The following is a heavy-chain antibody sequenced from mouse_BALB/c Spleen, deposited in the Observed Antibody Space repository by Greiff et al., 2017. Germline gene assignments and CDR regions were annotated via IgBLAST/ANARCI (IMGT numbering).Heavy chain of an antibody. V-gene: IGHV1S81*02. CDR2: INPSNGRT. CDR3: ARREFV. Sequence: QVQLQQPGAELVKPGASVKLSCKASGYTFTSYWMHWVKQRPGQGLEWIGEINPSNGRTNYNEKFKSKATLTVDKSSSTAYMQLSSLTSEDSAVYYCARREFVWGAGTTVTVSS. CDR1: GYTFTSYW. J-gene: IGHJ1*01.